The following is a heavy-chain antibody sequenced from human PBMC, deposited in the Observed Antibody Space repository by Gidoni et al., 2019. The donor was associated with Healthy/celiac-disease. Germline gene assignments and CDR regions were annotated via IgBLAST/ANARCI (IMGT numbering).Heavy chain of an antibody. CDR3: ARDYLVVGRFDP. D-gene: IGHD2-21*01. J-gene: IGHJ5*02. V-gene: IGHV1-69*09. CDR2: IIPILGIA. Sequence: QVQLVQSGAEVKKPGSSVKVSCKASGGTFSSYAISWVRQAPGQGLEWMGRIIPILGIANYAQKFQGRVTITADKSTSTAYMELSSLRSEDTAVYYCARDYLVVGRFDPWGQGTLVTVSS. CDR1: GGTFSSYA.